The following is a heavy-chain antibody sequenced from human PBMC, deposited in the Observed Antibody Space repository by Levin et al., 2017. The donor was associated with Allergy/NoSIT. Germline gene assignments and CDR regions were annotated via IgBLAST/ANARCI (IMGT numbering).Heavy chain of an antibody. CDR2: ISSSGSTM. Sequence: GESLKISCAASGFIFSDYYMSWIRQAPGKGLEWVSYISSSGSTMYYADSVKGRFTISRDNAKNSLYLQMNSLRAEDTAVYYCARETFRSGQFDYWGQGTLVTVSS. CDR3: ARETFRSGQFDY. V-gene: IGHV3-11*01. J-gene: IGHJ4*02. CDR1: GFIFSDYY. D-gene: IGHD3-10*01.